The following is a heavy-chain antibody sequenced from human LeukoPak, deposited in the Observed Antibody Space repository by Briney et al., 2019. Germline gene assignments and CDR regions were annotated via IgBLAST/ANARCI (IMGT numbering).Heavy chain of an antibody. CDR1: GGSISSYY. V-gene: IGHV4-59*01. J-gene: IGHJ4*02. CDR2: IYYSGST. CDR3: ARDFPPGH. Sequence: PSETLSLTCTVSGGSISSYYWSWIRQPPGKGLEWIGYIYYSGSTNYNPSLKSRVTISVDTSKNQFSLKLSSVTAADTAVYYCARDFPPGHWGQGTLVTVSS.